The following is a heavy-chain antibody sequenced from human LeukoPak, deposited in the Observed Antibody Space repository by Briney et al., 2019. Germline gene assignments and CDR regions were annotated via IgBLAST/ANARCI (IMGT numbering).Heavy chain of an antibody. CDR1: GFTFSSYA. CDR2: FSGTSST. CDR3: AKGFLCSGGSCYPLDYFDY. V-gene: IGHV3-23*01. Sequence: GGSLRLSCAASGFTFSSYAMSWVRQAPGKGLEWVSTFSGTSSTSYADAVKGRVTISRDNSKNTLYLQMNSLRAEDTAVYYCAKGFLCSGGSCYPLDYFDYWGQGTLVTVSS. D-gene: IGHD2-15*01. J-gene: IGHJ4*02.